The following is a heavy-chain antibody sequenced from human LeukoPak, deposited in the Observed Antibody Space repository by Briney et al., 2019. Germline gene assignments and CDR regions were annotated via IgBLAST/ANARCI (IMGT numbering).Heavy chain of an antibody. Sequence: ASVKVSCKASGFTFTSYGISWVRQAPGQGPEWMGWNSAYNGNTYYAQNLQGRVTMTTDTSTTTAYMELTSLRSDDTAVYYCARDRTDYGDPRSRDYWGQGTLVTVSS. CDR3: ARDRTDYGDPRSRDY. CDR1: GFTFTSYG. J-gene: IGHJ4*02. D-gene: IGHD4-17*01. CDR2: NSAYNGNT. V-gene: IGHV1-18*01.